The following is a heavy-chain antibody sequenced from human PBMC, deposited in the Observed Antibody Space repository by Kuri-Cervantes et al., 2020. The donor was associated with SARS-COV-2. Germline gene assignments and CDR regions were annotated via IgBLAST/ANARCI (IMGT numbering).Heavy chain of an antibody. CDR1: GYTFTGYY. J-gene: IGHJ4*02. Sequence: ASVKVSCKASGYTFTGYYMHWVRQAPGQGLEWMGWINPNSGGTNYAQEFQGRVTMTRDMSISTAYMELSRLRSDDTAVYYCASSDRLGEGLRDPLYREGVIQVWGQGTLVTVSS. V-gene: IGHV1-2*02. CDR3: ASSDRLGEGLRDPLYREGVIQV. CDR2: INPNSGGT. D-gene: IGHD3-10*01.